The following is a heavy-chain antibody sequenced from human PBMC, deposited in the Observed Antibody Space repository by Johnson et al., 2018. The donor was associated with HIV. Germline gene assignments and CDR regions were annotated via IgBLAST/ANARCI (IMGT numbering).Heavy chain of an antibody. CDR2: ISWNSGSI. Sequence: VQLVESGGGLVKPGRSLRLSCAASGFTFSSYAMHWVRQAPGKGLEWVSGISWNSGSIGYADSVKGRFTISRDNAKNSLYLQMNSLRVEDTALYYCAKDMVRGVDDVFDIWGQGTRVTVSS. CDR3: AKDMVRGVDDVFDI. V-gene: IGHV3-9*01. CDR1: GFTFSSYA. J-gene: IGHJ3*02. D-gene: IGHD3-10*01.